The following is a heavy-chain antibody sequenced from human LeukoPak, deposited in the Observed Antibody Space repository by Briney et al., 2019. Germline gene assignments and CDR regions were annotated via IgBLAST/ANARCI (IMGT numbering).Heavy chain of an antibody. Sequence: SETLSLTCTVSGSSISNYYWSWIRQPAGKGLKWIGRIYTSGSTNYNPSLKSRVTISVDKSKNQFSLRLTSVTVADTAVYYCARDRGIATTQPFDFWGPGTLVTVSS. D-gene: IGHD6-13*01. V-gene: IGHV4-4*07. CDR3: ARDRGIATTQPFDF. J-gene: IGHJ4*02. CDR1: GSSISNYY. CDR2: IYTSGST.